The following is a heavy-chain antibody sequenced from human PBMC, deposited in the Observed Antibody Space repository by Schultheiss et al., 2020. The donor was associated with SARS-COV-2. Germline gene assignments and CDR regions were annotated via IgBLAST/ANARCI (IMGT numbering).Heavy chain of an antibody. CDR2: IGTAGDP. D-gene: IGHD3-22*01. CDR3: ARGLYDSSGYHFDY. J-gene: IGHJ4*02. CDR1: GFTFSSYD. V-gene: IGHV3-13*05. Sequence: GESLKISCAASGFTFSSYDMHWVRQATGKGLEWVSAIGTAGDPYYPGSVKGRFTISRENAKNSLYLQMNSLRAGDTAVYYCARGLYDSSGYHFDYWGQGTLVTVSS.